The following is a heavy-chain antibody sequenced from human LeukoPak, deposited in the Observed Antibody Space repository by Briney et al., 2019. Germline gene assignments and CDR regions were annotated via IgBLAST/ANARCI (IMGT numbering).Heavy chain of an antibody. CDR2: IYYSGST. D-gene: IGHD3-22*01. Sequence: TSETLSLTCTVSGGSISSYYWSWIRQPPGKGLEWIGYIYYSGSTNYNPSLKSRVTISVDTSKNQFSLKLSSVTAADTAVYYCATLYYDSSGYYFFDYWGQGTLVTVSS. V-gene: IGHV4-59*01. CDR3: ATLYYDSSGYYFFDY. CDR1: GGSISSYY. J-gene: IGHJ4*02.